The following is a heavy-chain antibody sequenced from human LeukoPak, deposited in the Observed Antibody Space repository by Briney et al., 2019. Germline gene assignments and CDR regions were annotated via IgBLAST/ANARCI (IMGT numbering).Heavy chain of an antibody. V-gene: IGHV4-59*01. CDR1: GRSIISYY. J-gene: IGHJ4*02. CDR3: ASFNPPDY. CDR2: VFSTGST. Sequence: SETLSLTCTVSGRSIISYYWSWIRQSPGKGLEWIGYVFSTGSTSYDPSLKSRVTISVDTSKNQFSLNLRSVTAADTAVYYCASFNPPDYWGQGTLDTVSS.